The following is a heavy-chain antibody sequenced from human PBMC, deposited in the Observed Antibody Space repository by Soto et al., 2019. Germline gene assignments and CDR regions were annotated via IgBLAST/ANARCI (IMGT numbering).Heavy chain of an antibody. CDR2: ISYDGNNK. D-gene: IGHD3-10*01. J-gene: IGHJ4*02. CDR3: AKGKGSGNYPNYLDY. Sequence: QVQLVESGGGVVQPGRSLRLSCAASGFTFSTYGMHWVRQAPGKGLEWVAVISYDGNNKYSGDSVKGRFTISRDNSKNTLYLQMDSLRAEDTAVYYCAKGKGSGNYPNYLDYWGQGILVTVSS. CDR1: GFTFSTYG. V-gene: IGHV3-30*18.